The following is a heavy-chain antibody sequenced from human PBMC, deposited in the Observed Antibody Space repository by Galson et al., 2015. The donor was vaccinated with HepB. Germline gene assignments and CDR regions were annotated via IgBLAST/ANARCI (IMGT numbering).Heavy chain of an antibody. J-gene: IGHJ4*02. CDR3: ARDYSAHHRLFSFYFDY. V-gene: IGHV3-21*01. CDR2: ISSSSSYI. CDR1: GFTFSSYS. Sequence: SLRLSCAASGFTFSSYSMNWVRQAPGKGLEWVSSISSSSSYIYYADSVKGRFTISRDNAKNSLYLQMNSLRAEDTAVYYCARDYSAHHRLFSFYFDYWGQGTLVTVSS. D-gene: IGHD4-11*01.